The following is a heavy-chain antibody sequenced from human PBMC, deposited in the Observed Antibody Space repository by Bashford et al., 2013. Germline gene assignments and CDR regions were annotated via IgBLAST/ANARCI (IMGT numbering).Heavy chain of an antibody. CDR1: GGSISDYH. D-gene: IGHD3-10*01. Sequence: TLSLTCTVSGGSISDYHWSWIRQPPREGAWSGLGISIILGSPTTTPPLKSRVTISADTSKSQFSPEAEPCDRPQTRPVYYCARHLLGREAGFDDWGQGTLVTASS. V-gene: IGHV4-59*08. J-gene: IGHJ4*02. CDR3: ARHLLGREAGFDD. CDR2: SIILGSP.